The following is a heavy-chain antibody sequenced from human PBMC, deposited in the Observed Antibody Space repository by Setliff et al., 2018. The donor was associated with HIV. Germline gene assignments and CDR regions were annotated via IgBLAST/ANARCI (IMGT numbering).Heavy chain of an antibody. D-gene: IGHD4-17*01. Sequence: SETLSLTCTVSGASITSHYWSWIRQSPGRELEWIGYIYSTGSTNYNPSLQSRVSISMDASKNKFSLKVTSVNSADTAVYYCAKGAGFYGDYTFDYWGQGNLVTVSS. CDR3: AKGAGFYGDYTFDY. CDR1: GASITSHY. V-gene: IGHV4-59*11. J-gene: IGHJ4*02. CDR2: IYSTGST.